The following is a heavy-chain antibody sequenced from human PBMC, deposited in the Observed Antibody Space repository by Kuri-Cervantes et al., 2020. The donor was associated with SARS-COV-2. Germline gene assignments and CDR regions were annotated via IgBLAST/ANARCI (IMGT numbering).Heavy chain of an antibody. V-gene: IGHV4-38-2*02. CDR1: GYSISSGYY. Sequence: LETLSLTCTVSGYSISSGYYWGWIRQPPGKGLEWIGSIYHSGSTYYNPSLKSRVTISVDTSKNQFSLKLSSVTAADTAVYYCARDDSSSSPFDYYYYYMDVWGKGTTVTVSS. D-gene: IGHD6-6*01. CDR2: IYHSGST. CDR3: ARDDSSSSPFDYYYYYMDV. J-gene: IGHJ6*03.